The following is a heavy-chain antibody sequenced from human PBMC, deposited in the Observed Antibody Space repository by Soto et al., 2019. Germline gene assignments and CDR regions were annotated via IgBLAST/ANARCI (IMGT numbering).Heavy chain of an antibody. D-gene: IGHD6-6*01. CDR2: IYSAGST. J-gene: IGHJ4*01. CDR3: ARAREPEYSSSIFFDY. CDR1: GFIFRNYA. V-gene: IGHV3-23*03. Sequence: GGSLRLSCATSGFIFRNYAMSWVRQAPGKGLQWVSVIYSAGSTYYANAVKGRFTISRDISENKIFLELNGLTVDDTAVYYCARAREPEYSSSIFFDYWGRGTVVTVSS.